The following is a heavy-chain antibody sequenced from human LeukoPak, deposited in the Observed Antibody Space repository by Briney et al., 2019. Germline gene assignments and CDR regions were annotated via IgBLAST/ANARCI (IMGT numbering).Heavy chain of an antibody. CDR1: GYTFTSYA. CDR3: ARVLLWFGELLNPSIFDY. J-gene: IGHJ4*02. Sequence: ASVKVSCKASGYTFTSYAMHWVRQAPGQRLEWMGWINAGNGNTKYSQKFQGRVTTTRDTSASTAYMELSSLRSEDTAVYYCARVLLWFGELLNPSIFDYWGQGTLVTVSS. CDR2: INAGNGNT. D-gene: IGHD3-10*01. V-gene: IGHV1-3*01.